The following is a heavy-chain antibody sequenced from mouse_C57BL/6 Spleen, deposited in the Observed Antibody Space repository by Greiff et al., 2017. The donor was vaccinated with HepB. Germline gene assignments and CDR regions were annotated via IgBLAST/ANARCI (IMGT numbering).Heavy chain of an antibody. Sequence: VQLQQSGAGLVRPGASVKLSCKATGYTFTDYYINWVQQRPGQGLEWIARIYPGSGNTYYTEKFKGKSILTAEKSDSTAYMQLSSLTSEDSAVYFCENTVGGTYYAIEYWGQGTTVTVSS. CDR3: ENTVGGTYYAIEY. D-gene: IGHD1-1*01. J-gene: IGHJ4*01. CDR1: GYTFTDYY. CDR2: IYPGSGNT. V-gene: IGHV1-76*01.